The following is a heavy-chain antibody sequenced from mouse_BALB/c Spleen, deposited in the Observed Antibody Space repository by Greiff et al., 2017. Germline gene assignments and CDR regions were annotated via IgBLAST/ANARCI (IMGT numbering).Heavy chain of an antibody. CDR3: AREGYGSSYGYYAMDY. Sequence: EGQLQQSGPELVKPGASVKMSCKASGYTFTSYVMHWVKQKPGQGLEWIGYINPYNDGTKYNEKFKGKATLTSDKSSSTAYMELSSLTSEDSAVYYCAREGYGSSYGYYAMDYWGQGTSVTVSS. J-gene: IGHJ4*01. D-gene: IGHD1-1*01. CDR1: GYTFTSYV. CDR2: INPYNDGT. V-gene: IGHV1-14*01.